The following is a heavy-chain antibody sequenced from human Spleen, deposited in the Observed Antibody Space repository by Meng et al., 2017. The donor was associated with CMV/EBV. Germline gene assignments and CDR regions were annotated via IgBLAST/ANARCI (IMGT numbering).Heavy chain of an antibody. Sequence: GESLKISCAASGFTFDDYGMSWVRQAPGKGLEWVSGINWNGGSTGYADSVKGRFTISRDNAKNSLYLQMNSLRAEDTALYYCARGDSGSYYGVRTGWGQGTRVTVSS. V-gene: IGHV3-20*04. CDR3: ARGDSGSYYGVRTG. J-gene: IGHJ4*02. D-gene: IGHD1-26*01. CDR2: INWNGGST. CDR1: GFTFDDYG.